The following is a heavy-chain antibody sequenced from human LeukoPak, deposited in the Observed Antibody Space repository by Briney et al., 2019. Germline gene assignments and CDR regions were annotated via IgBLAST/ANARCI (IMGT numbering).Heavy chain of an antibody. CDR1: GYTFTGYY. Sequence: ASVKVSCKASGYTFTGYYMHWVRQAPGQGLEWMGWINPNSGCTNYAQKFQGRVTMTTDPSTSTAYMELRSLRSDDTAVYYCARGGFLDRPGRKFDPWGQGTLVTVSS. D-gene: IGHD3/OR15-3a*01. CDR2: INPNSGCT. J-gene: IGHJ5*02. V-gene: IGHV1-2*02. CDR3: ARGGFLDRPGRKFDP.